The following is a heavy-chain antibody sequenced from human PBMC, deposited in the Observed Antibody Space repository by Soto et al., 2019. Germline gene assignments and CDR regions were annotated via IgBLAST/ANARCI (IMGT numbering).Heavy chain of an antibody. D-gene: IGHD2-2*01. V-gene: IGHV3-48*01. Sequence: EVQLVESGGGLVQPGGSLRLSCAASGFTFSSYSMNWVRQAPGKGLEWVSYISSSSSTIYYADSVKGRFTISRDNAKNSLYLQKNSLRAEDTAVYYCARGKVVVPAATNYAFDIWGQGTMVTVSS. CDR1: GFTFSSYS. CDR3: ARGKVVVPAATNYAFDI. J-gene: IGHJ3*02. CDR2: ISSSSSTI.